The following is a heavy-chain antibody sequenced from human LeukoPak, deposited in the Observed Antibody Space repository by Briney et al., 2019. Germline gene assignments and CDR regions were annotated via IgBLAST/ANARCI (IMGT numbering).Heavy chain of an antibody. J-gene: IGHJ4*02. D-gene: IGHD3-3*01. CDR3: ARDEARRVYDFWSGYSYTNHFDY. V-gene: IGHV1-8*01. CDR1: GYTFTSYD. Sequence: ASVKVSCKASGYTFTSYDINWVRQATGQGLEWMGWMNPNSGNTGYAQKFQGRVTMTRNTSISTAYMELRSLRSDDTAVYYCARDEARRVYDFWSGYSYTNHFDYWGQGTLVTVSS. CDR2: MNPNSGNT.